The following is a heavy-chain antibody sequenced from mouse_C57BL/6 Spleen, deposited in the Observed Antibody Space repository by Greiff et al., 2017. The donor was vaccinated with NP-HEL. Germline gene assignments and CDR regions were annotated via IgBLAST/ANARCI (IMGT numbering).Heavy chain of an antibody. Sequence: EVMLVESGEGLVKPGGSLKLSCAASGFTFSSYAMSWVRQTPEKRLEWVAYISSGGDYIYYADTVKGRFTISRDNARNTLYLQMSSLKSEDTAMYYCTRGGGTMITTNWYFDVWGTGTTVTVSS. J-gene: IGHJ1*03. CDR1: GFTFSSYA. D-gene: IGHD2-4*01. CDR2: ISSGGDYI. V-gene: IGHV5-9-1*02. CDR3: TRGGGTMITTNWYFDV.